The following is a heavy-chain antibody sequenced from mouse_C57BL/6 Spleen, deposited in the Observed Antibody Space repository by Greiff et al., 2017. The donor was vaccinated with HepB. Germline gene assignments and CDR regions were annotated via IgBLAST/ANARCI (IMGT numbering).Heavy chain of an antibody. V-gene: IGHV5-4*03. CDR2: ISDGGSYT. CDR1: GFTFSSYA. J-gene: IGHJ3*01. CDR3: ARSFFITTVPAWFAY. D-gene: IGHD1-1*01. Sequence: EVMLVESGGGLVKPGGSLKLSCAASGFTFSSYAMSWVRQTPEKRLEWVATISDGGSYTYYPDNVKGRFTISRDNAKNNLYLQMSHLKSEDTAMYYCARSFFITTVPAWFAYWGQGTLVTVSA.